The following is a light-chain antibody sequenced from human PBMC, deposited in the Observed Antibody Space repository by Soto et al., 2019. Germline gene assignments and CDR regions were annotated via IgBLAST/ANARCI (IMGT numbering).Light chain of an antibody. CDR3: QQGKSFPYT. CDR2: SAS. J-gene: IGKJ2*01. V-gene: IGKV1-12*01. CDR1: QGISSW. Sequence: DIQMTQSPSFVSASVGDRVTITCRASQGISSWLAWYQQKPGKAPDLLISSASSLQRGVPSRFSGRGSGTDFTLTISSLQPEDFATYFCQQGKSFPYTFGQGTKLEIK.